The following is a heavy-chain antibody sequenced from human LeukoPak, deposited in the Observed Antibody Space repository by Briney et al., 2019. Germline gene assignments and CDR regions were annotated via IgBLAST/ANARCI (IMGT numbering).Heavy chain of an antibody. Sequence: SETLSLTCPVSGGSISSSSYYWGWIRQPPGKGLEWIGSINYSGSTYYNRSLKSRVTISVDTSKNQFSLKLSSVTAADTAVYYCARQAIGFGEFHFDYWGQGTLVTVSS. V-gene: IGHV4-39*01. D-gene: IGHD3-10*01. CDR1: GGSISSSSYY. J-gene: IGHJ4*02. CDR3: ARQAIGFGEFHFDY. CDR2: INYSGST.